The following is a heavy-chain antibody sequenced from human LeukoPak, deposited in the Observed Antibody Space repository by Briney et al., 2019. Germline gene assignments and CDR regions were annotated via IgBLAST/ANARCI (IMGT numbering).Heavy chain of an antibody. J-gene: IGHJ4*02. Sequence: GGSLRLSCAASGFTFSSYAIHWVRQAPGKGLEWVAVISYDGSNKYYADSVKGRFTLSRDNSRNTLYLQMNSLRAEDTAVYYCARDSGFSGTQRGEYWGQGTLVTVSS. V-gene: IGHV3-30*04. CDR3: ARDSGFSGTQRGEY. CDR1: GFTFSSYA. D-gene: IGHD3/OR15-3a*01. CDR2: ISYDGSNK.